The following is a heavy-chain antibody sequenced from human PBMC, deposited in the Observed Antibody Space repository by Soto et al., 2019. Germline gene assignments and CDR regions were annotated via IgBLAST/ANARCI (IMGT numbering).Heavy chain of an antibody. V-gene: IGHV3-9*01. J-gene: IGHJ3*02. CDR3: AKDRQPPGLNSGWDDAFDI. CDR1: GFTFDDYA. D-gene: IGHD6-19*01. CDR2: ISWNRGSI. Sequence: EVQLVESGGGLVQPGRSLRLSCAASGFTFDDYAMHWVRQAPGKGLEWVSGISWNRGSIGYADSVKGRFTISRDNAKNSRYLQMNSLRAEDTTLYYCAKDRQPPGLNSGWDDAFDIWGQGTMVTVSS.